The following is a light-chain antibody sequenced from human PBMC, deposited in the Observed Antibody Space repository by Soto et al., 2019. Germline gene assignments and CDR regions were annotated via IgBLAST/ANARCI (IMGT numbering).Light chain of an antibody. CDR1: QSVFKNY. V-gene: IGKV3-20*01. J-gene: IGKJ4*01. CDR3: QQYGSSPST. CDR2: GAS. Sequence: EIVLTQSPGTLSLSPGERATLSCRASQSVFKNYLAWYQQKPGQAPRLLIYGASTRAAGISDRFSGSGSGTVFTLTVNRLEPADFAVYYCQQYGSSPSTFGGGTKVEIK.